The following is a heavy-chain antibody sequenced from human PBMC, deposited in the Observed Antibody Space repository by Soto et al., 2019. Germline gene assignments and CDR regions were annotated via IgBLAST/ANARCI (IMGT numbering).Heavy chain of an antibody. D-gene: IGHD5-18*01. CDR3: SRAVGGFTYGYPDY. J-gene: IGHJ4*02. V-gene: IGHV2-70*01. Sequence: ESGPTLVNPTPTLTLTCTFSGFSLSTTGLCVSWIRQPPGKALEWLALIDWADDKYYSTSLKTRLTISKDTSKNQVVLTMTNVEPVDTATYFCSRAVGGFTYGYPDYWGQGTLVTVSS. CDR2: IDWADDK. CDR1: GFSLSTTGLC.